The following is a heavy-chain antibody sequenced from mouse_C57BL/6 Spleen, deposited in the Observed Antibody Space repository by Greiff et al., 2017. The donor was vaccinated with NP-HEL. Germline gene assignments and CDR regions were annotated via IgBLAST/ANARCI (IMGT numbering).Heavy chain of an antibody. D-gene: IGHD2-4*01. V-gene: IGHV1-55*01. J-gene: IGHJ1*03. CDR3: ARPRDYDYDGWYFDV. CDR1: GYTFTSYW. CDR2: IYPGSGST. Sequence: QVQLQQPGAELVKPGASVKMSCKASGYTFTSYWITWVKQRPGQGLEWIGDIYPGSGSTNYNEKFKSKATLTVDTSSSTAYMQLSSLTSEDSAVYYCARPRDYDYDGWYFDVWGTGTTVTVSS.